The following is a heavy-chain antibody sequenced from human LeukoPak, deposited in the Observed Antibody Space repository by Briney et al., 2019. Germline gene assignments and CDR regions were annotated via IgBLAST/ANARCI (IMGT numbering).Heavy chain of an antibody. CDR2: IYSGGST. V-gene: IGHV3-53*01. J-gene: IGHJ4*02. CDR1: GFTVSSNY. CDR3: ARGSGSSWYFYFDY. D-gene: IGHD6-13*01. Sequence: PGGSLRLSCAASGFTVSSNYMSWVRQAPGKGLEWVSVIYSGGSTYYADSVKGRFTISRDNSKSTLYIQMNSLRAEDTAVYYCARGSGSSWYFYFDYWGQGTLVTVSS.